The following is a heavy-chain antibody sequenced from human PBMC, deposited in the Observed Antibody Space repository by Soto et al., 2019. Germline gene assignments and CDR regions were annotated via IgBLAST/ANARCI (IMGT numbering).Heavy chain of an antibody. CDR2: IHHSAGS. CDR3: ARLIYDTSLNYLYLDS. D-gene: IGHD3-22*01. V-gene: IGHV4-4*02. CDR1: GVSISSGNW. Sequence: QVLLQESGPGLVQPAGTLSLTCDVSGVSISSGNWWSWVRQAPGKGLQWLGKIHHSAGSSSHPSLRSRVTFSVEKSKNQFSLNLKSVTAADTAVYYCARLIYDTSLNYLYLDSWGQGTLVTVS. J-gene: IGHJ4*02.